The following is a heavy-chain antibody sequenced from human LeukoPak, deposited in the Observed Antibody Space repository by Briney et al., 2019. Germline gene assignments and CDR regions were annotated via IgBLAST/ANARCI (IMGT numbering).Heavy chain of an antibody. CDR3: ARVGSSSWPELDY. J-gene: IGHJ4*02. D-gene: IGHD6-13*01. Sequence: SVKVSCKASGGTFSSYTISWVRQAPGQGLDWMGRIIPILGIANYAQKFQGRVTITADKSTSTAYMELSSLRSEDTAVYYCARVGSSSWPELDYWGQGTLVTVSS. CDR2: IIPILGIA. CDR1: GGTFSSYT. V-gene: IGHV1-69*02.